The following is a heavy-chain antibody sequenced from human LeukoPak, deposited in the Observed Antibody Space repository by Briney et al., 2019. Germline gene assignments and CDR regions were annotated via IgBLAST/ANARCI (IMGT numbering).Heavy chain of an antibody. CDR3: ARLAKYFYGSETYYFFEH. Sequence: GGSVRLSCAASGFTFSSYAMSWVRQAPGKGLEWVANIKQDGTEKYYVDSVKGRFTISRDNAKNSLYLQVSSLRVEDTAVYYCARLAKYFYGSETYYFFEHWGQGTPVTASS. V-gene: IGHV3-7*01. CDR2: IKQDGTEK. CDR1: GFTFSSYA. D-gene: IGHD3-10*01. J-gene: IGHJ4*02.